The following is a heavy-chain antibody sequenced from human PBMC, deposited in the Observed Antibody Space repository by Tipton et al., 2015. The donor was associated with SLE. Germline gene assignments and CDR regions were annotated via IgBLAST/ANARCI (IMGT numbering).Heavy chain of an antibody. D-gene: IGHD4-17*01. V-gene: IGHV4-38-2*01. Sequence: TLSLTCAVSGYSISSGYYWGWIRQPPGKGLEWIGSIYHSGSTYYNPSLKGRVTISVDTSKNQFSLKLSSVTAADTAVYYCARLDGDFDYWGQGTLVTVSS. CDR1: GYSISSGYY. J-gene: IGHJ4*02. CDR3: ARLDGDFDY. CDR2: IYHSGST.